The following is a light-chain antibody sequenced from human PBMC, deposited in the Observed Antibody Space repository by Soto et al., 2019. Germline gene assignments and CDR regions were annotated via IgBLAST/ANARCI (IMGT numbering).Light chain of an antibody. CDR1: SSDVGGYNY. J-gene: IGLJ1*01. Sequence: QSVLTQPASVSGSPGQTITISRTGTSSDVGGYNYVSWFQHHPGKAPKLIIYEVSYRPSGVSNRFSGSKSGDTASLTISGLQAEDEAHYYCSSFTNTITRYAFGTGTKVTVL. V-gene: IGLV2-14*01. CDR3: SSFTNTITRYA. CDR2: EVS.